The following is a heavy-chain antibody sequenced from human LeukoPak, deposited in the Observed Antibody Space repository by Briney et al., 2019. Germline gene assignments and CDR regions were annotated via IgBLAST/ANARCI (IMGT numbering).Heavy chain of an antibody. J-gene: IGHJ4*02. CDR3: ARDGSDMGDY. CDR2: IKQDGSEK. D-gene: IGHD2-21*01. V-gene: IGHV3-7*03. CDR1: GFTLSSYY. Sequence: GGSLRLSCAASGFTLSSYYMRWVRQAPGKGLEWVANIKQDGSEKYYVDSVKGRFTISRDNAKNSLYLQMNSLRAEDTAVYYCARDGSDMGDYWGQGTLVTVSS.